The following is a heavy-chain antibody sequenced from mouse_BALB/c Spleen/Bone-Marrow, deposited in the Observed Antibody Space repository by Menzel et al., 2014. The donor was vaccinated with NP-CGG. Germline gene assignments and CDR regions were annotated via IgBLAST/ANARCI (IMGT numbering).Heavy chain of an antibody. CDR3: ARQYGNYFDY. V-gene: IGHV1-80*01. J-gene: IGHJ2*01. D-gene: IGHD2-10*02. CDR2: IYPGDGDT. Sequence: QVQLQQSGAELVRPGSSVKISCKASGYAFSSYWMNWVKQRPGQGLEWIGQIYPGDGDTNYNGKFKGKATLTADKSSSTAYMQLSSLTSEVSAVYFFARQYGNYFDYWGQGTTLPVSS. CDR1: GYAFSSYW.